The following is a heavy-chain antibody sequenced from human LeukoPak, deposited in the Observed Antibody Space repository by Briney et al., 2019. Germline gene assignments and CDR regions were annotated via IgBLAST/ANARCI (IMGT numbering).Heavy chain of an antibody. Sequence: SGGSLTLSCAASGFTFSDYYMIWIRQAPGKGLEGVSYITSSSTNTNYTESGKGRFTISKDNAKTSLYLQMNSLRAEDTDVYYCARGPVDRVATITWYFDLWGGGTLVTVSS. CDR1: GFTFSDYY. V-gene: IGHV3-11*06. D-gene: IGHD5-12*01. CDR2: ITSSSTNT. J-gene: IGHJ2*01. CDR3: ARGPVDRVATITWYFDL.